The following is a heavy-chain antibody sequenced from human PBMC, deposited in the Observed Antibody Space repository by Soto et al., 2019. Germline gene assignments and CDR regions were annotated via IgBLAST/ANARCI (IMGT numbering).Heavy chain of an antibody. Sequence: GASVKVSCKASGYTFTSYSISWVRQAPGQGLEWMGWISAYNGNTNYAQKLQGRVTMTTDTSTSTAYMELRSLRSDDTAVYYCARDRGTYYYYYGMDVWGQGTTVTVSS. CDR1: GYTFTSYS. CDR2: ISAYNGNT. V-gene: IGHV1-18*01. D-gene: IGHD1-1*01. J-gene: IGHJ6*02. CDR3: ARDRGTYYYYYGMDV.